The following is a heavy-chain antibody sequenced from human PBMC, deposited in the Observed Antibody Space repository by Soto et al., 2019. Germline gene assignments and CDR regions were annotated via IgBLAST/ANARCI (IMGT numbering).Heavy chain of an antibody. J-gene: IGHJ4*01. CDR3: AKEVAVAGDLDY. D-gene: IGHD6-19*01. CDR2: ISSDGKTK. Sequence: TGGSLRLSCVASGFRFSSYGIHWVRQAPGKGLEWVGVISSDGKTKYYADSVKGRFTISRDNSKNTLYLQMDSLRPEDTAVYYCAKEVAVAGDLDYWGHGTLVTVSS. CDR1: GFRFSSYG. V-gene: IGHV3-30*18.